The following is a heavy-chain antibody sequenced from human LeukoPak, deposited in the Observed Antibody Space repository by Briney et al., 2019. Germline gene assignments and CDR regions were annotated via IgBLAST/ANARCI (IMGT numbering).Heavy chain of an antibody. J-gene: IGHJ4*02. V-gene: IGHV3-23*01. D-gene: IGHD6-19*01. CDR2: ISGDGTRT. CDR3: ARRGLSSAWYYFDS. CDR1: GFSFSSYA. Sequence: GGSLRLSCAASGFSFSSYAMTWARQAPVKGLEWVSAISGDGTRTYYADAVKDRFTISRDNSKNTLYLQMNSLRAEDTAVYYCARRGLSSAWYYFDSWGQGTLVTVSS.